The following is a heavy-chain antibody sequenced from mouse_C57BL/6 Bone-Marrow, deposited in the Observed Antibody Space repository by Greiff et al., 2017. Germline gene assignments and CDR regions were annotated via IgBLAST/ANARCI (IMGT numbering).Heavy chain of an antibody. Sequence: VQLQQSGAELVRPGTSVKVSCKASGYAFTNYLIEWVKQRPGQGLEWIGVLNPGSGGTNYNEKFKGKATLTADKSSSTAYMQLSSLTSEDSAVYFCARPGDYGSSWNYAMDYWGQGTSVTVSS. CDR2: LNPGSGGT. J-gene: IGHJ4*01. CDR3: ARPGDYGSSWNYAMDY. D-gene: IGHD1-1*01. CDR1: GYAFTNYL. V-gene: IGHV1-54*01.